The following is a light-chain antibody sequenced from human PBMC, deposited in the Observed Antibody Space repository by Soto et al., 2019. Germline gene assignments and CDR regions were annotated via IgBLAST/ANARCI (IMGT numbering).Light chain of an antibody. V-gene: IGLV2-14*03. CDR1: SRDVGGYNY. Sequence: QSVLTQPASVSGSPGQSITISCTGTSRDVGGYNYVSWYQHYAGKAPKLVIYDVTNRHSGVSNRFSGSKSGNTASLTISGLQAEDEANYYCSSHTTSSFVFGRGTKLTVL. CDR3: SSHTTSSFV. J-gene: IGLJ2*01. CDR2: DVT.